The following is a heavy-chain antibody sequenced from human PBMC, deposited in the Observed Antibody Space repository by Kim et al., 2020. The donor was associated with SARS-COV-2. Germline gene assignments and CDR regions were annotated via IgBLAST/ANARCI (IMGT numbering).Heavy chain of an antibody. D-gene: IGHD5-12*01. CDR3: ARDLGSGYDSGEYYYYYYGMDV. V-gene: IGHV3-48*03. J-gene: IGHJ6*02. Sequence: GGSLRLSCAASGFTFSSYEMNWVRQAPGKGLEWVSYISSSGSTIYYADSVKGRFTISRDNAKNSLYLQMNSLRAEDTAVYYCARDLGSGYDSGEYYYYYYGMDVWGQGTTVTVSS. CDR2: ISSSGSTI. CDR1: GFTFSSYE.